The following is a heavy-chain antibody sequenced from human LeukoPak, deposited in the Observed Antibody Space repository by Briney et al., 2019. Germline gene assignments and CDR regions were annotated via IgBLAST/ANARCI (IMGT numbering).Heavy chain of an antibody. V-gene: IGHV1-69*01. Sequence: GASVKVSCKASGGTFSSYAISWVRQAPGQGLEWMGGIIPIFGTANYAQKFQGRVTITADESTSTAYMELSSLRSEDTAVYYCARDSPGVCSGGSCYGDWGQGTLVTVSS. J-gene: IGHJ4*02. CDR3: ARDSPGVCSGGSCYGD. D-gene: IGHD2-15*01. CDR2: IIPIFGTA. CDR1: GGTFSSYA.